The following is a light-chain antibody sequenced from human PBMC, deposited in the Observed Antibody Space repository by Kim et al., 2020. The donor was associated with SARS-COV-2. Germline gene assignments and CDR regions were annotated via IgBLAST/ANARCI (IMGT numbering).Light chain of an antibody. J-gene: IGKJ4*01. Sequence: SPGERPPPACRASQSVSSSYLAWYQQKPGQAPRLLIYGASSRATGIPDRFSGSGSGTDFTLTISRLEPEDFAVYYCQQYGSSPLTFGGGTKVDIK. CDR2: GAS. V-gene: IGKV3-20*01. CDR3: QQYGSSPLT. CDR1: QSVSSSY.